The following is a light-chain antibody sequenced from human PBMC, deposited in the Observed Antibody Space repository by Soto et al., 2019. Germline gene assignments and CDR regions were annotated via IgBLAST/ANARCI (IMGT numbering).Light chain of an antibody. CDR3: AAWDDSLNGPV. V-gene: IGLV1-44*01. CDR1: SSNIGSNT. Sequence: QSVLTQPPSASGTPGQRVTISCSGSSSNIGSNTVNWYQQHPGTAPKLLIYSSNQRPSGVPDRFSGSKSGTSASLAISGLQSEDEADYYCAAWDDSLNGPVFGGGTKVTVL. J-gene: IGLJ3*02. CDR2: SSN.